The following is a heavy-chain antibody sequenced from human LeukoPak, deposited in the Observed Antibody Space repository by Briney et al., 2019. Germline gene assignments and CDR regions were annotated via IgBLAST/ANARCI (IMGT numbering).Heavy chain of an antibody. D-gene: IGHD1-26*01. CDR1: GFIFSNYA. CDR3: ARDPYSGSYGNYYYYFMDV. V-gene: IGHV3-30*04. J-gene: IGHJ6*03. Sequence: GGSLRLSCAASGFIFSNYAMHWVRQAPGKGLEWVALISYDGSNKYYADAVKGRFTISRDNAKNSLYLQMNSLRAEDTAVYYCARDPYSGSYGNYYYYFMDVWGKGTTVTISS. CDR2: ISYDGSNK.